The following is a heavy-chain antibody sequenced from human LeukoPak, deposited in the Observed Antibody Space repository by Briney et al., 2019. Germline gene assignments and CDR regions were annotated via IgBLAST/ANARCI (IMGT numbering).Heavy chain of an antibody. V-gene: IGHV3-9*03. D-gene: IGHD4/OR15-4a*01. CDR1: GFIFDDYA. CDR2: ISWKSGSI. CDR3: AKGVYMTILGPIGDY. Sequence: QSGGSLRLSCAASGFIFDDYAMHWVRQAPGKGLEWVSGISWKSGSIGYADSVKGRFTISRDNAKNSLYLQMNSLRPEDMALYYCAKGVYMTILGPIGDYWGQGTLVTVSS. J-gene: IGHJ4*02.